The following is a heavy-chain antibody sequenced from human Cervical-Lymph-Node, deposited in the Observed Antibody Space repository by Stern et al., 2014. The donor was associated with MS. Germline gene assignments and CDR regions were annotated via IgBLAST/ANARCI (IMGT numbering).Heavy chain of an antibody. CDR1: GITFRRYW. V-gene: IGHV3-74*01. CDR3: TTLPFTVTTASYPYGMDV. Sequence: EVQLVESGGGLVQPGGSLRLSCVASGITFRRYWMHWVRQAPGTGLVWVSRIYIDGNSTNYADSVKGRFAITRDNAKNTLYLQMNSLRADDTAVYYCTTLPFTVTTASYPYGMDVWGQGTTVTVSS. D-gene: IGHD4-17*01. CDR2: IYIDGNST. J-gene: IGHJ6*02.